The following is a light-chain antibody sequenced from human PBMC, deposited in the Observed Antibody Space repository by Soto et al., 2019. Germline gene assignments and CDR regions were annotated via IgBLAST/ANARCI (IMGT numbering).Light chain of an antibody. Sequence: EIVMTQSPATLSVSPGERAALSCRASQSVSSNLAWYLQKPGQAPRLLIYGASTRETGIPARFSGSGSGTEFTLTISSLQSEDFAVYYCQQYNNWSPTFGQGTKVDIK. J-gene: IGKJ1*01. V-gene: IGKV3-15*01. CDR1: QSVSSN. CDR2: GAS. CDR3: QQYNNWSPT.